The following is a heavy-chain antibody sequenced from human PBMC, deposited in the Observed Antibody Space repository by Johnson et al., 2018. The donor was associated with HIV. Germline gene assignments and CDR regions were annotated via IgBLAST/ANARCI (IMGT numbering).Heavy chain of an antibody. J-gene: IGHJ3*02. CDR2: ISYDGSNK. Sequence: QVQLVESGGGVVQPGRSLRLSCAASGFTFSNYAMYWVRQAPGKGLEWVALISYDGSNKYYTDSVKGRFPISSDNSKNTLYLQMNSLRAEDTAVYYCAREAATTFWGWDAFDIWGQGTMVTISS. CDR1: GFTFSNYA. D-gene: IGHD3-10*02. V-gene: IGHV3-30-3*01. CDR3: AREAATTFWGWDAFDI.